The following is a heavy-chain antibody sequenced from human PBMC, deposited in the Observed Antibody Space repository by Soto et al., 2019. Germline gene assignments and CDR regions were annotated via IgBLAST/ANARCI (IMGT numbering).Heavy chain of an antibody. CDR1: GGSLNTKR. V-gene: IGHV4-31*02. CDR2: IFNGGST. CDR3: TTGDDTSKVDL. D-gene: IGHD1-1*01. J-gene: IGHJ5*02. Sequence: QVRLQESGPGLVKPSETLSLTCTVSGGSLNTKRWSWIRQHPWKGLEWIGYIFNGGSTSYSPSLNDRVSISVDMSTNQFSLRLSSVTAADTAMYYCTTGDDTSKVDLWGQGTLVTVSS.